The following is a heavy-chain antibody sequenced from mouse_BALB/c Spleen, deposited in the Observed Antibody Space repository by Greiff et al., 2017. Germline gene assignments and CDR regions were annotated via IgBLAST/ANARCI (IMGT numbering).Heavy chain of an antibody. CDR2: ISSGGST. J-gene: IGHJ3*02. V-gene: IGHV5-6-5*01. CDR1: GFTFSSYA. CDR3: ARGEITTG. D-gene: IGHD2-4*01. Sequence: EVKVVESGGGLVKPGGSLKLSCAASGFTFSSYAMSWVRQTPEKRLEWVASISSGGSTYYPDSVKGRFTISRDNARNILYLQMSSLRSEDTAMYYCARGEITTGWGQGTLVTVSA.